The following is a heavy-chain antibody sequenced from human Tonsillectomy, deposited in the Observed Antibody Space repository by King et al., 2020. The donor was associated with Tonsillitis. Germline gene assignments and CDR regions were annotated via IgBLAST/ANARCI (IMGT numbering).Heavy chain of an antibody. CDR2: INDRGTRT. V-gene: IGHV3-23*04. CDR3: SKERWFGGRLSIDY. J-gene: IGHJ4*02. CDR1: GFTIRNSG. Sequence: VQLVESGGALVQPGGSLRLSCAASGFTIRNSGMSWVRQAPGKGLEWVSAINDRGTRTFYADSVKGRFTISRDNSKNTLYLQMSSLRAEDTAIYYCSKERWFGGRLSIDYWGLGTLVTVSS. D-gene: IGHD3-10*01.